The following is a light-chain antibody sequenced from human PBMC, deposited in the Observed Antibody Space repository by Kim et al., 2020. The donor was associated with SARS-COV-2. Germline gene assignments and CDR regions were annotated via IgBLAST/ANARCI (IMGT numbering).Light chain of an antibody. CDR2: DVT. V-gene: IGLV2-14*04. CDR1: SSNVGGYNY. Sequence: GKSITSSCTVTSSNVGGYNYGSWYQEHPGKAPKLMIYDVTKRPSGVSNRFSGSKSGNTASLTISGLQAEDEADYYCSSYTSSSTYVFGTGTRSPS. CDR3: SSYTSSSTYV. J-gene: IGLJ1*01.